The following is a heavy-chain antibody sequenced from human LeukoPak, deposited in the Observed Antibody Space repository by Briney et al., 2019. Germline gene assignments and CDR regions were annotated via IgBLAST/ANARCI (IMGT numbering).Heavy chain of an antibody. CDR1: GFTFSSYS. V-gene: IGHV3-21*01. Sequence: GGSLRLSCAASGFTFSSYSTNWVRQAPGKGLEWVSSISSSSSYIYYADSVKGRFTISRDNAKNSLYLQMNSLRAEDTAVYYCARRDMDSGNFYYFDYWAREPWSPSPQ. CDR2: ISSSSSYI. J-gene: IGHJ4*02. D-gene: IGHD3-10*01. CDR3: ARRDMDSGNFYYFDY.